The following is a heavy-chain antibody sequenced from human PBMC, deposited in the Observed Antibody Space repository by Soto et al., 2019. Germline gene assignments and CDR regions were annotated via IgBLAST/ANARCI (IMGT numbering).Heavy chain of an antibody. CDR2: ISSTSSYI. CDR1: GFTFSTYS. Sequence: EVQLVESGGGLVKPGESLRLSCAVSGFTFSTYSMSWVRQAPGKGLEWVSSISSTSSYIYYADSVKGRFTISRDNAKNSLYLQMNSVRAEDTAVYYCARPYCSGVGCYSGGGYYGMDVWGQGTTVTVSS. CDR3: ARPYCSGVGCYSGGGYYGMDV. D-gene: IGHD2-15*01. V-gene: IGHV3-21*01. J-gene: IGHJ6*02.